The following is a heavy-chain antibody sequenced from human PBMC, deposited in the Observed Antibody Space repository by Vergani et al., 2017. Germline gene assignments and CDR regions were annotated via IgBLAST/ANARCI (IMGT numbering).Heavy chain of an antibody. CDR1: GGSFSGYY. Sequence: QVQLQESGPGLLKPSETLSLTCAVYGGSFSGYYWSWIRQPPGKGLEWIGYIYYSGSTYYNPSLKSRVTISVDTSKNQFSLKLSSVTAADTAVYYCAREGTRFAFDPWGQGTLVTVSS. CDR3: AREGTRFAFDP. J-gene: IGHJ5*02. CDR2: IYYSGST. D-gene: IGHD1-1*01. V-gene: IGHV4-34*09.